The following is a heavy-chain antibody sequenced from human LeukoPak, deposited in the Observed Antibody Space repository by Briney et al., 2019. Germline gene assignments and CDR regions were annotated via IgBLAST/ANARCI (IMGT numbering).Heavy chain of an antibody. J-gene: IGHJ6*02. Sequence: GGSLRLSCAASGFTFSSYWMHLVRQAPGKGLVWVSRINSDGSSTSYADSVKGRFTISRDNAKNTLYPQMNSLRAEDTAVYYCARGSYDSSGYYFYYYYYYGMDVWGQGTTVTVSS. D-gene: IGHD3-22*01. CDR2: INSDGSST. V-gene: IGHV3-74*01. CDR1: GFTFSSYW. CDR3: ARGSYDSSGYYFYYYYYYGMDV.